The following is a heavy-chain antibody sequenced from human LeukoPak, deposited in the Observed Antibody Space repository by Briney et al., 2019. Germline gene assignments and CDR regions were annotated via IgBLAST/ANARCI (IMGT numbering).Heavy chain of an antibody. CDR1: GFTFSSYW. Sequence: GGSLRLSCAASGFTFSSYWMHWVRQAPGKGLVWVSRINSDGSSTSYADSVKGRFTISRDNAKNTLYLQMNSLRAEDTAVYYCARDLFEWELGNWFDPWGQGTLVTVSS. CDR3: ARDLFEWELGNWFDP. CDR2: INSDGSST. D-gene: IGHD1-26*01. J-gene: IGHJ5*02. V-gene: IGHV3-74*01.